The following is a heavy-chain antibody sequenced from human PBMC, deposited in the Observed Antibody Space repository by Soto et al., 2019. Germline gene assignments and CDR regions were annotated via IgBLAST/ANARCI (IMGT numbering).Heavy chain of an antibody. V-gene: IGHV3-23*01. CDR3: STFTYGRLFYT. J-gene: IGHJ3*01. D-gene: IGHD3-10*01. Sequence: GVSLRLSCAASGFTFQTYAMSWVRQAPGQGLEWVSAISGSGFSTYYADSVKGRFSISSDSSKNTLFLQMNSLRADDTAVEFCSTFTYGRLFYTCGHGTMVIVS. CDR2: ISGSGFST. CDR1: GFTFQTYA.